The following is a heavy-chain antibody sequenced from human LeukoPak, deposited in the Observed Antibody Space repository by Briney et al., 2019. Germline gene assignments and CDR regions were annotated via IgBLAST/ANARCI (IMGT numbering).Heavy chain of an antibody. J-gene: IGHJ5*02. CDR1: GGSFSGYY. CDR2: INHSGST. CDR3: ARRIVVVVAATRGWFDP. Sequence: SETLSLTCAVYGGSFSGYYWSWIRQPPGKGLEWIGEINHSGSTNYNPSLKSRVTISVDTSKNQFSLKLSSVTAADTAVYYCARRIVVVVAATRGWFDPWGQGTLVTVSS. D-gene: IGHD2-15*01. V-gene: IGHV4-34*01.